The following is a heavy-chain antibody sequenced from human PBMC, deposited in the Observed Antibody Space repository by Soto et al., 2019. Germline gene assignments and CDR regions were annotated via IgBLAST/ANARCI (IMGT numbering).Heavy chain of an antibody. D-gene: IGHD2-2*01. Sequence: QVQLVQSGAEVKKPGSSVKVSCKASGGTFSSYAISWVRQAPGQGLEWMGGIIPISETTNYAQKFRGRVTITADESKSTAYMELSSLRSEDTAVYYCARSQGSSTSLEIYYYYYYSMDVWGQGTTVTVSS. CDR1: GGTFSSYA. CDR3: ARSQGSSTSLEIYYYYYYSMDV. V-gene: IGHV1-69*01. CDR2: IIPISETT. J-gene: IGHJ6*02.